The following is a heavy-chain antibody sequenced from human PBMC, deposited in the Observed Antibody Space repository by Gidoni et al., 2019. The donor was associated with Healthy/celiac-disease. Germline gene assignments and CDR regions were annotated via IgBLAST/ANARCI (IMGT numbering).Heavy chain of an antibody. V-gene: IGHV3-23*01. CDR1: GFPFSSYA. Sequence: EVQLLESGGGLVQPGGSLRLSCAASGFPFSSYAMSWVRQAPGKGLEWVSAISGSGGSTYYADSVKGRFTISRDNSKNTLYLQMNSLRAEDTAVYYCAKAPRQQLVRRWFDPWGQGTLVTVSS. J-gene: IGHJ5*02. CDR2: ISGSGGST. CDR3: AKAPRQQLVRRWFDP. D-gene: IGHD6-13*01.